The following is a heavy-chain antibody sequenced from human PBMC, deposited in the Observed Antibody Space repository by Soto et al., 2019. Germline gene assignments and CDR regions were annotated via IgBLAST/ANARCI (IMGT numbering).Heavy chain of an antibody. CDR3: ARDGGRHSGGSDY. Sequence: QVQLVQSGAEVKKPGSSVMVSCKASGGTFSSYSINWVRQAPGQGLEWMGEIIPIFGTANYAQKFQGRVTITADESTSTAYMELSSLRYEDTAVYYCARDGGRHSGGSDYWGQGTLVTVSS. D-gene: IGHD1-26*01. V-gene: IGHV1-69*01. J-gene: IGHJ4*02. CDR1: GGTFSSYS. CDR2: IIPIFGTA.